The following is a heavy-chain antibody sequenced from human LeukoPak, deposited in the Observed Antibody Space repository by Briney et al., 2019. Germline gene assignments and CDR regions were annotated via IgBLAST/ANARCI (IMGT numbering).Heavy chain of an antibody. J-gene: IGHJ4*02. CDR3: ARAFSGWPDY. CDR1: GGSISSYY. D-gene: IGHD6-19*01. Sequence: SETLSLTCTVSGGSISSYYWSWIRQPPGRGLEWIGYIYYSGNTNYNPSLKSRVTISVDTSKNQFSLKLSSVTAADTAVYYCARAFSGWPDYWGQGTVVPVSS. CDR2: IYYSGNT. V-gene: IGHV4-59*01.